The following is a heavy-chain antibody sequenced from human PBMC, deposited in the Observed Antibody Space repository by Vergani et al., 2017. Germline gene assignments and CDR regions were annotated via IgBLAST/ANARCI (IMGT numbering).Heavy chain of an antibody. J-gene: IGHJ6*02. V-gene: IGHV1-18*04. Sequence: QVQLVQSGAEVKKPGASVKVSCKASGYTFTSYGISWVRQAPGQGLEWMGWISAYNGNTNYAQKLQGRVTMTTDTSTSTAYMELRSLRSDDTAVYYCGSFVVVVAATKYYYYGMDVWGQGTTVTVSS. CDR3: GSFVVVVAATKYYYYGMDV. D-gene: IGHD2-15*01. CDR1: GYTFTSYG. CDR2: ISAYNGNT.